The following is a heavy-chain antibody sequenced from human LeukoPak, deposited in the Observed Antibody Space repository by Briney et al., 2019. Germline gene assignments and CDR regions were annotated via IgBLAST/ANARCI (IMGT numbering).Heavy chain of an antibody. V-gene: IGHV1-2*02. CDR1: GYTFTGYY. Sequence: PRASVKVSCKASGYTFTGYYMHWVRQAPGQGLEWMGWINPNSGGTNYAQKFQGRVTMTRDTSISTAYMELSRLRSDDTAVYYCARVVVITENYFDYWGQGTLVTVSP. CDR2: INPNSGGT. J-gene: IGHJ4*02. D-gene: IGHD3-22*01. CDR3: ARVVVITENYFDY.